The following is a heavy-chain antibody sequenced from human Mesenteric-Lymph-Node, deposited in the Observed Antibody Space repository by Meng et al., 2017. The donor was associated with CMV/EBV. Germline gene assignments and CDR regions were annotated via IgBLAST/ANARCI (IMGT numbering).Heavy chain of an antibody. CDR2: ISYDGSNK. CDR3: ARDRYCSSTSCYYYYGMDV. CDR1: GFHFSSFS. J-gene: IGHJ6*02. D-gene: IGHD2-2*01. V-gene: IGHV3-30*03. Sequence: GGSLRLSCAASGFHFSSFSMHWVRQAPGKGLEWVAVISYDGSNKYYADSVKGRFTISRDNSKNTLYLQMNSLRAEDTAVYYCARDRYCSSTSCYYYYGMDVWGQGTTVTVSS.